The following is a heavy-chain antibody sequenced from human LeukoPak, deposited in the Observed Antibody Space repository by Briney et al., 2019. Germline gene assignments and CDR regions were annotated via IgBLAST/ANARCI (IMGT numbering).Heavy chain of an antibody. J-gene: IGHJ4*02. CDR1: GFTFSSYA. Sequence: PGGSLRLSCAASGFTFSSYAMSWVRQAPGKGLEWVANIKQDGSEKYYVDSVKGRFTISRDNAKNSLYLQMNSLRAEDTAVYYCARVVVVAARLDYWGQGTLVTVSS. V-gene: IGHV3-7*04. D-gene: IGHD2-15*01. CDR2: IKQDGSEK. CDR3: ARVVVVAARLDY.